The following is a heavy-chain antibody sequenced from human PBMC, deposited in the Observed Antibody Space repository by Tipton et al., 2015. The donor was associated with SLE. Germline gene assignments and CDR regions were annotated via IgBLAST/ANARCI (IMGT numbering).Heavy chain of an antibody. CDR2: IYYSGST. Sequence: TLSLTCTVSGGSISSYYWSWIRQPPGKGLEWIGYIYYSGSTNYNPSLKSRVTISVDTSKNQFSLKLSSVTAADTAVYYCARQPVVDASDIWGQGTMVTVSS. J-gene: IGHJ3*02. CDR1: GGSISSYY. CDR3: ARQPVVDASDI. V-gene: IGHV4-59*08. D-gene: IGHD4-23*01.